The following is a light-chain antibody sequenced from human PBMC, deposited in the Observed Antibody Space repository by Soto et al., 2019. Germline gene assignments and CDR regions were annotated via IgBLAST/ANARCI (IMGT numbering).Light chain of an antibody. Sequence: EIVLTQSPGTLSLSPGERDTLSCRASQSVSSSYLAWYQQKPGQAPRLLIYGASSRATGIPDRFSGSGSGTDFTLTISILEPEDFAVYYCQQYGSSPPLTFGQGTKVDIK. CDR2: GAS. CDR3: QQYGSSPPLT. J-gene: IGKJ1*01. V-gene: IGKV3-20*01. CDR1: QSVSSSY.